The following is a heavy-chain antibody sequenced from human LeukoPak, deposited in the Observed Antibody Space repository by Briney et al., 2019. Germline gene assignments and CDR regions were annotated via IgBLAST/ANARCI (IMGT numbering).Heavy chain of an antibody. J-gene: IGHJ5*02. CDR1: GGSISSYY. Sequence: SETLSLTCTVSGGSISSYYWSWIRQPAGKGLEWIGRIYTSGSTNYNPSLKSRVTMSVDTSKNQFSLKLSSVTAADTAVYYCARGVGDYVWGSYRSHNWFDPWGQGTLVTVSS. CDR3: ARGVGDYVWGSYRSHNWFDP. D-gene: IGHD3-16*02. V-gene: IGHV4-4*07. CDR2: IYTSGST.